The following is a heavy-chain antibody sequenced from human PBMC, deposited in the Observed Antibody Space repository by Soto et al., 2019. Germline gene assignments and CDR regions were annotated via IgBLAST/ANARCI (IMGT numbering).Heavy chain of an antibody. V-gene: IGHV4-30-2*01. CDR3: ARVPTP. J-gene: IGHJ5*02. CDR2: IYHSGST. Sequence: SETLSLTCAVSGGSISSGGYSWSWIRQPPGKGLEWIGYIYHSGSTYYSPSLKSRVTISVDRSKNQFSLKLSSVTAAGTAVYYCARVPTPWGQGTLVTFSS. CDR1: GGSISSGGYS.